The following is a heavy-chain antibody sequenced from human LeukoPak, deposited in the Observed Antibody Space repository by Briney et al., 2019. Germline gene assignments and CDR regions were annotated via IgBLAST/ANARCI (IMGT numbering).Heavy chain of an antibody. Sequence: ASVKVSCKASGYTFTCYGISWVRQAPGQGLEWMGWISAYNGNTNYAQKLQGRVTMTTDTSTSTAYMELRSLRSDDTAVYYCGRRADYYDSSGYYYYFDYWGQGTLVTVSS. CDR2: ISAYNGNT. J-gene: IGHJ4*02. D-gene: IGHD3-22*01. CDR3: GRRADYYDSSGYYYYFDY. CDR1: GYTFTCYG. V-gene: IGHV1-18*01.